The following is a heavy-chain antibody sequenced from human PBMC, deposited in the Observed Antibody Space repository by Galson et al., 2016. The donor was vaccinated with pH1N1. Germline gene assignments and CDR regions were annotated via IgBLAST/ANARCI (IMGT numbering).Heavy chain of an antibody. V-gene: IGHV4-61*02. CDR3: ARDRVALTGIFDY. CDR2: MYTSGTT. D-gene: IGHD3-10*01. Sequence: TLSLTCTVSGGSISSSIYYWNWIRQPAGKGLEWIGRMYTSGTTTCNPSLESRVSISVDTSKNQFSLRLRSVTAADTAGYVCARDRVALTGIFDYWGQGALVTVSS. J-gene: IGHJ4*02. CDR1: GGSISSSIYY.